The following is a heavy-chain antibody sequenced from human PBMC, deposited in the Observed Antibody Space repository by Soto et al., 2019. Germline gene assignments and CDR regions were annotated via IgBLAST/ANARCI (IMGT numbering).Heavy chain of an antibody. Sequence: SVKVSCTASGGTFSSYAISWVRQAPGQGLEWMGGIIPIFGTANYAQKFQGRVTITADESTSTAYMELSSLRSEDTAVYYCASPRDGYNPPDYWGQGTLVTVSS. CDR1: GGTFSSYA. CDR3: ASPRDGYNPPDY. V-gene: IGHV1-69*13. CDR2: IIPIFGTA. J-gene: IGHJ4*02. D-gene: IGHD5-12*01.